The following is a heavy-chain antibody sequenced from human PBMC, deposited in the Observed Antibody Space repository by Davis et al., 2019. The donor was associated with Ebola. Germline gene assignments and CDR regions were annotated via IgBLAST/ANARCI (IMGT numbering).Heavy chain of an antibody. Sequence: MPSETLSLTCTVSGGSISSYYWSWIRQPPGKGLEWIGYIYYSGSTDYSPSLRSRVTISLDTSKNQFSLKLFSVTAADTAVYYCARGAVAGEIYNWFDPWGQGTLVTVSS. J-gene: IGHJ5*02. CDR1: GGSISSYY. V-gene: IGHV4-59*01. CDR3: ARGAVAGEIYNWFDP. D-gene: IGHD6-19*01. CDR2: IYYSGST.